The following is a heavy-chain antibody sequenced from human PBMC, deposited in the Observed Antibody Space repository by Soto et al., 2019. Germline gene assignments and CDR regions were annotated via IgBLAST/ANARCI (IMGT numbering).Heavy chain of an antibody. CDR2: IWYDGSNK. CDR3: ARDGRDTAMVNYGMDV. CDR1: GFTFSSYG. D-gene: IGHD5-18*01. J-gene: IGHJ6*02. V-gene: IGHV3-33*01. Sequence: LRLSCAASGFTFSSYGMHWVRQAPGKGLEWVAVIWYDGSNKYYADSVKGRFTISRDNSKNTLYLQMNSLRAEDTAVYYCARDGRDTAMVNYGMDVWGQGTTVTVSS.